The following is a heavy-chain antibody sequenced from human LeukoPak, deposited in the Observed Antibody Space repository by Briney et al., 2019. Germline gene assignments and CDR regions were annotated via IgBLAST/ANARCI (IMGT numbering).Heavy chain of an antibody. CDR1: GYSFITYY. Sequence: ASVKLSCKSSGYSFITYYIHWVRQAPGEGPEWVGIIDTNVGRPTYAQNFQGRVTITRDTSTRIVYMELSSLRSEDTAVYFCARDLYGYYLDNWGLGTLVTVSS. CDR3: ARDLYGYYLDN. J-gene: IGHJ4*02. D-gene: IGHD3-10*01. V-gene: IGHV1-46*01. CDR2: IDTNVGRP.